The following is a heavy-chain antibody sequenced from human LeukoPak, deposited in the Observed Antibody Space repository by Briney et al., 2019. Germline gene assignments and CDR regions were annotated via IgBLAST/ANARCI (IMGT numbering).Heavy chain of an antibody. D-gene: IGHD3-10*01. CDR3: AREDYYGSGNDDY. V-gene: IGHV3-21*01. CDR1: GFTFSSYS. CDR2: ITASGSYT. J-gene: IGHJ4*02. Sequence: PGGSLRLSCAASGFTFSSYSMNWVRQAPGKGLEWVSSITASGSYTYYADSVKGRFTISRDNAKNSLYLQMNSLRAEDTAVYYCAREDYYGSGNDDYWGQGTLVTVFS.